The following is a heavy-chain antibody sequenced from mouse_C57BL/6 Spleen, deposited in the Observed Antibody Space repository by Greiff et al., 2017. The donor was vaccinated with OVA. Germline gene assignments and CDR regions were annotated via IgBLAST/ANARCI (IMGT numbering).Heavy chain of an antibody. V-gene: IGHV3-8*01. Sequence: EVQLQESGPGLAKPSQTLSLTCSVPGYSITSDYWNWIRKFPGNKLEYMGYISYSGSTYYNPSLKSRISITRDTSKNQYYLQLNSVTTEDTATYYCARSPYYYGSSYVRYYAMDYWGQGTSVTVSS. CDR2: ISYSGST. D-gene: IGHD1-1*01. CDR3: ARSPYYYGSSYVRYYAMDY. CDR1: GYSITSDY. J-gene: IGHJ4*01.